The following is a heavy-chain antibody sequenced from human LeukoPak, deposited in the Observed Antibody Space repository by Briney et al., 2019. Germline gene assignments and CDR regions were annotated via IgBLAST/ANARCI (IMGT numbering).Heavy chain of an antibody. CDR1: GFSLSTRGVG. D-gene: IGHD3-9*01. V-gene: IGHV2-5*02. CDR3: AHXSVILTGYAS. Sequence: SGPTLVNPTQTLTLTCTFSGFSLSTRGVGVGWIRQPPGKALEWLSLIYWDDDKRYSPSLKSRLTITKDTSKNQVVLTMTNMDXXXXATXXXAHXSVILTGYASWGQGTLVTVSS. J-gene: IGHJ4*02. CDR2: IYWDDDK.